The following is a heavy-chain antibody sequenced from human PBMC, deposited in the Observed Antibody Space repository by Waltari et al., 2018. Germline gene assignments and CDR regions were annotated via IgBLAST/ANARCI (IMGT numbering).Heavy chain of an antibody. V-gene: IGHV1-2*06. Sequence: QVQLVQSGAEVKKPGASVKVSCKASGYTFTGYYQHWVRQAPGQGLEWMGRINPNSGGTNYAQKFQGRVTMTRDTSISTAYMELSRLRSDDTAVYYGARVSGLGGSSDYWGQGTLVTVSS. J-gene: IGHJ4*02. CDR2: INPNSGGT. D-gene: IGHD5-12*01. CDR3: ARVSGLGGSSDY. CDR1: GYTFTGYY.